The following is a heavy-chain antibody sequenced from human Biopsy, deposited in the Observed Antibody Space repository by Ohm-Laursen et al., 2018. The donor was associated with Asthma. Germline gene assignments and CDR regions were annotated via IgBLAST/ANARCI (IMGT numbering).Heavy chain of an antibody. D-gene: IGHD1-7*01. Sequence: ASVKVSCKISGYSLTDLSMHWVRQASGQGLEWMGGHDHEEGGTVNARRFQGRVTMTEDTSTDTAYMELSSLSSDDTAVYYCASDFPKNYVRYNFQFWGQGTLVTVSS. CDR3: ASDFPKNYVRYNFQF. J-gene: IGHJ4*02. V-gene: IGHV1-24*01. CDR1: GYSLTDLS. CDR2: HDHEEGGT.